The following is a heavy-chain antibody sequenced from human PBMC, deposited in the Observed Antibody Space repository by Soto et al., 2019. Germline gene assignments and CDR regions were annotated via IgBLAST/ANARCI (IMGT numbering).Heavy chain of an antibody. CDR3: ATYAHHTFDS. Sequence: EMQLVESGGGLVQPGGSLRLSCAASGFTFSNYWMSWVRQAPGKGPEWVANIKQDGSEKNYVDSVEGRFTISRDNAKNSLYLQMNSLRAEDTAVYYCATYAHHTFDSWGQGTLVTVSS. V-gene: IGHV3-7*01. CDR1: GFTFSNYW. CDR2: IKQDGSEK. D-gene: IGHD3-16*01. J-gene: IGHJ5*01.